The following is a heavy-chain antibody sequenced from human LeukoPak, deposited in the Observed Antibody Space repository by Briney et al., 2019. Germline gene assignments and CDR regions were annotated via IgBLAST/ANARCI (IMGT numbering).Heavy chain of an antibody. D-gene: IGHD3-16*01. CDR1: GFTFDDYG. Sequence: SGGSLRLSCAASGFTFDDYGMSWVRQAPGKGLEWVSGINWNGGSTGYADSVKGRFTISRDNAKNSLYLQMNSLRAEDTASYHCARGFTIPWGGWGQGTLVTVSS. CDR2: INWNGGST. J-gene: IGHJ4*02. V-gene: IGHV3-20*01. CDR3: ARGFTIPWGG.